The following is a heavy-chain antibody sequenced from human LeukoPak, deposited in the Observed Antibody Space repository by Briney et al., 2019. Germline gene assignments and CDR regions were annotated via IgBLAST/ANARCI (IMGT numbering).Heavy chain of an antibody. CDR2: IYHDGST. CDR1: TYSISDGYY. Sequence: SETLSLTCAVSTYSISDGYYWGWIRQPPGKRLEWIGNIYHDGSTYYNPSLKSRVIVSVDTSKNHFSLKLTSVTAADTAVYYCARREAGTENPDIVASTYFDYWGQGTLVTVSS. D-gene: IGHD5-12*01. CDR3: ARREAGTENPDIVASTYFDY. V-gene: IGHV4-38-2*01. J-gene: IGHJ4*02.